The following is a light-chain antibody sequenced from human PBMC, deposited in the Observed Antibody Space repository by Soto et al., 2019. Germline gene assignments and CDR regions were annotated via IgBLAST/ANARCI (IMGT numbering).Light chain of an antibody. CDR2: DAS. CDR3: QQYHYLPYT. CDR1: QGISNY. J-gene: IGKJ2*01. Sequence: DIQMTQSPSSLSASVGDRVTITCQSSQGISNYLNWYQHKPGKAPKLLMYDASNLETGVPSRFSGSGSGTDFTFTISSLQPEDPATYFCQQYHYLPYTFGQGTKVEIK. V-gene: IGKV1-33*01.